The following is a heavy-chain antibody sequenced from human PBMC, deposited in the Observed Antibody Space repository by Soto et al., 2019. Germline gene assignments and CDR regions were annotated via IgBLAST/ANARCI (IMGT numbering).Heavy chain of an antibody. CDR2: IWYDGGNK. D-gene: IGHD6-6*01. J-gene: IGHJ6*02. CDR3: ARGDRGSSLFYYYYGMDV. V-gene: IGHV3-33*01. CDR1: GFTFSNYG. Sequence: QVQLVESGGGVVQPGRSLRLSCAASGFTFSNYGMHWVRQAPGKGLEWVAVIWYDGGNKHYADSVKGRVTISRDNSQNTRDLEMDSLRAEDPAVYYCARGDRGSSLFYYYYGMDVWGQGTTVTVSS.